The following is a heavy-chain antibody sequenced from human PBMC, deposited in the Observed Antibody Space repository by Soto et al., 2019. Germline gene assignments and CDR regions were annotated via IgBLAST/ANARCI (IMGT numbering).Heavy chain of an antibody. CDR2: IYYSGST. CDR3: ARTRIPSGPDSSRYYYFDY. CDR1: GGSVSSGSYY. D-gene: IGHD3-22*01. V-gene: IGHV4-61*01. J-gene: IGHJ4*02. Sequence: SETLSLTCTVSGGSVSSGSYYWSWIRQPPGKGLEWIGYIYYSGSTNYNPSLKSRVTISVDTSKNQFSLKLSSATAADTALHYCARTRIPSGPDSSRYYYFDYWGQGTLVTVPS.